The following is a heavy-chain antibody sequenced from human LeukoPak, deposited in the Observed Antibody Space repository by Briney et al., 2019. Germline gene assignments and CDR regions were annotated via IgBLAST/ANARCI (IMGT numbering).Heavy chain of an antibody. Sequence: SETLSLTCAVYGGSFSGYYWSWIRQPPGKGLEWIGEINHSGSTNYNPSLKSRVTISVDTSKNQFSLKLSSVTAADTAVYYCARALSSSWALFDYWGPGTLVTVSS. J-gene: IGHJ4*02. V-gene: IGHV4-34*01. CDR3: ARALSSSWALFDY. CDR1: GGSFSGYY. D-gene: IGHD6-13*01. CDR2: INHSGST.